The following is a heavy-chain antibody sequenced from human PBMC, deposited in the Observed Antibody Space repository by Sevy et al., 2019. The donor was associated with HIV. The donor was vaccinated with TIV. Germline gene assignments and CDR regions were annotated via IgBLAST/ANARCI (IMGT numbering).Heavy chain of an antibody. CDR2: INWNGGST. J-gene: IGHJ6*03. Sequence: GGSLRLSCAASGFTFSNAWMSWVRQAPGKGLEWVSGINWNGGSTGYADSVKGRFTISRDNAKNSLYLQMNSLRAEDTALYYCARESPLYYYFYMDVWGKGTTVTVSS. V-gene: IGHV3-20*04. CDR1: GFTFSNAW. CDR3: ARESPLYYYFYMDV.